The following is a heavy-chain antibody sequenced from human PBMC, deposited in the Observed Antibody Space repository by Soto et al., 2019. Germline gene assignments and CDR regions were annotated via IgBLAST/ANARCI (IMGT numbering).Heavy chain of an antibody. J-gene: IGHJ4*02. Sequence: QVQLQESGPGLVKPSGTLSLTCTVSGGSMSSSNWWNWVRQPPGKGLEWIGEAHHSGRTNYNPSLKSRITISVDKSKNHFSLKLSSVTAADTAVYYCARSEATVLDNWGQGTLVTVSS. CDR2: AHHSGRT. CDR1: GGSMSSSNW. D-gene: IGHD4-17*01. CDR3: ARSEATVLDN. V-gene: IGHV4-4*02.